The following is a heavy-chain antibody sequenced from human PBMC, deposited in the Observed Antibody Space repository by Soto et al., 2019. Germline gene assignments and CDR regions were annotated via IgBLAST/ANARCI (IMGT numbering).Heavy chain of an antibody. J-gene: IGHJ4*02. CDR1: GCTFSSYG. CDR3: ARALYYYDSSGYYSPYFDY. V-gene: IGHV3-33*01. Sequence: GGSLRLSCAASGCTFSSYGMHWVRQAPGKGLEWVAVIWYDGSNKYYADSVKGRFTISRDNSENTLYLQMNSLRAEDTAVYYCARALYYYDSSGYYSPYFDYWGQGTLVTVS. D-gene: IGHD3-22*01. CDR2: IWYDGSNK.